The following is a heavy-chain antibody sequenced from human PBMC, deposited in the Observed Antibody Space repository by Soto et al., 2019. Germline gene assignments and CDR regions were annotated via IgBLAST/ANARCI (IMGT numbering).Heavy chain of an antibody. Sequence: SGPTLVKPTQTLTLTCTFSGFSLSTSGVGVGWIRQPPGKALEWLALIYWDDDKRYSPSLKSRLTITKDTSKNQVVLTMTNMDPVDTATYYCAHLTSTTVITVPEYFQHWGQGTLVTVSS. V-gene: IGHV2-5*02. CDR2: IYWDDDK. CDR1: GFSLSTSGVG. J-gene: IGHJ1*01. D-gene: IGHD4-17*01. CDR3: AHLTSTTVITVPEYFQH.